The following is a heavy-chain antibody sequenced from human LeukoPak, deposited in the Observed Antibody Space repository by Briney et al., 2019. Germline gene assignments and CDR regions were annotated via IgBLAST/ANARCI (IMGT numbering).Heavy chain of an antibody. CDR2: ISYDGSNK. J-gene: IGHJ4*02. V-gene: IGHV3-30*03. D-gene: IGHD1-26*01. Sequence: GGSLRLSCAASGFTFSSYGMHWVRQAPGKGLEWVAVISYDGSNKYYADSVKGRFTISRDNSKNSLYLQMNSLRAEDTAVYYCARESLRRELPDWGQGTLVTVSS. CDR1: GFTFSSYG. CDR3: ARESLRRELPD.